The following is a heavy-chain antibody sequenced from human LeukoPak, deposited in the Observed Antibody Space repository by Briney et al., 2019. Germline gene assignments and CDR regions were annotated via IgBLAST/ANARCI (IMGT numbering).Heavy chain of an antibody. CDR3: ARDRKKYYYDSSGYEGALDY. CDR1: GYTFTGYY. D-gene: IGHD3-22*01. CDR2: INPNSGGT. Sequence: ASVKVSCKASGYTFTGYYMHWVRQAPGQGLEWMGWINPNSGGTNYAQKFQGRVTMTRDTSISTAYMELGRLRSDDTAVYYCARDRKKYYYDSSGYEGALDYWGQGTLVTVSS. V-gene: IGHV1-2*02. J-gene: IGHJ4*02.